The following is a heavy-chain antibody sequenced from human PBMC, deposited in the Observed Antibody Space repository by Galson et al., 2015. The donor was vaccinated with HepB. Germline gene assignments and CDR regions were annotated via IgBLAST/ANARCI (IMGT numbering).Heavy chain of an antibody. Sequence: SLRLSCAASGFTFSSLYMSWVRQAPGKGLEWVANINQDGSAQYYMDSVKGRFTISRDNAKTSLYLQMNSLRAEDTGVYYCARGFGLDSWGQGVLVTVSS. V-gene: IGHV3-7*04. CDR1: GFTFSSLY. J-gene: IGHJ4*02. CDR3: ARGFGLDS. CDR2: INQDGSAQ. D-gene: IGHD3-16*01.